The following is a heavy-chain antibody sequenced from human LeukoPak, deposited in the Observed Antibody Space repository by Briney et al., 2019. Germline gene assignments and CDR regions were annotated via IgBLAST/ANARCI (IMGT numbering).Heavy chain of an antibody. Sequence: GGSLRLSCAASGFTFSSYGMHWVRQAPGKGLEWVAVIWYDGSNRYYADSVKGRFTISRDNSKNTLYLQMNSLRAEDTAVYYCARDDDHYYYGMDVWGQGTTVTVSS. CDR1: GFTFSSYG. CDR2: IWYDGSNR. J-gene: IGHJ6*02. CDR3: ARDDDHYYYGMDV. V-gene: IGHV3-33*01.